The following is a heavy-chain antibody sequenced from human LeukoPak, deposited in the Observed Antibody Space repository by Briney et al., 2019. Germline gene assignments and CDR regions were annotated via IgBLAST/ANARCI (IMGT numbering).Heavy chain of an antibody. J-gene: IGHJ6*03. CDR1: GGSISSSSYY. Sequence: SETLSLTCTVSGGSISSSSYYWSWIRQPAGKGLEWIGRIYTSGSTNYNPSLKSRVTMSVDTSKNQFSLKLSSVTAADTAVYYCAREAREPEGAAAGSRYYYYYMDVWGKGTTVTVSS. CDR3: AREAREPEGAAAGSRYYYYYMDV. CDR2: IYTSGST. D-gene: IGHD6-13*01. V-gene: IGHV4-61*02.